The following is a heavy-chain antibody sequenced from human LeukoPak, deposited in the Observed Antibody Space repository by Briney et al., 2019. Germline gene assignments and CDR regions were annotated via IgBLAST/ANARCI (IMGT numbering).Heavy chain of an antibody. CDR2: IYTSGST. CDR1: GGSISSYY. CDR3: ARDYYGSGSYFSVLYWFDP. D-gene: IGHD3-10*01. Sequence: SETLSLTCTVSGGSISSYYWSWIRQPDGKGLEWIGRIYTSGSTNYNPSLKSRVTMSVDTSKNQFSLKLSSVTAADTAVYYCARDYYGSGSYFSVLYWFDPWGQGTLVTVSS. V-gene: IGHV4-4*07. J-gene: IGHJ5*02.